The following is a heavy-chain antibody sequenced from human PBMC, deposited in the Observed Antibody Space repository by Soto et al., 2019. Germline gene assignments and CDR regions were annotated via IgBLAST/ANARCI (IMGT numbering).Heavy chain of an antibody. J-gene: IGHJ4*02. V-gene: IGHV3-30-3*01. D-gene: IGHD2-21*02. CDR3: ARANVVTAKFDY. CDR1: GFTFSSYA. CDR2: ISYDGSNT. Sequence: QVQLVASGGGVVQPGRSLRLSCAASGFTFSSYAMHWVRQAPGKGLEWVAVISYDGSNTYYADSVKGRFTISRDNSKNTLYLQMNSLRAEDTAVYYCARANVVTAKFDYWGQGTLVTVSS.